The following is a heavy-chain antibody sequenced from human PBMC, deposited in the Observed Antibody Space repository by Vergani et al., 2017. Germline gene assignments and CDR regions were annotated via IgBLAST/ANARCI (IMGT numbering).Heavy chain of an antibody. J-gene: IGHJ5*02. CDR1: GYTFTSYD. D-gene: IGHD6-6*01. Sequence: QVQLVQSGAEVKKPGASVKVSCKASGYTFTSYDINWVRQATGQGLEWMGWMNPKSGNTGYAQKFQGRVTMTRNTSISTAYMELSSVTAADTAVYYCARSSQLAADQNWFDPWGQGTLVTVSS. V-gene: IGHV1-8*01. CDR3: ARSSQLAADQNWFDP. CDR2: MNPKSGNT.